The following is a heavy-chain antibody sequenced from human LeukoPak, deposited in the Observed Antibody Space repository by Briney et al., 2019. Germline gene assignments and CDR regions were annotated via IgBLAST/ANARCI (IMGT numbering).Heavy chain of an antibody. CDR2: ISSSGDVI. CDR1: GFTFSSYD. Sequence: GGSLRLSCAASGFTFSSYDMNWVRQAPGKGLEWVSYISSSGDVIYYADSVKGRFTISRENAKNSVYLQMNSLRAEDKALYYCARDHYGSKHFDSWGQGTLVTVSS. V-gene: IGHV3-48*03. J-gene: IGHJ4*02. CDR3: ARDHYGSKHFDS. D-gene: IGHD4-23*01.